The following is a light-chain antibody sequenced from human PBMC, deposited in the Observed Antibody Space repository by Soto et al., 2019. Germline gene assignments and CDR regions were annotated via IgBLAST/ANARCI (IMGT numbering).Light chain of an antibody. CDR1: QSVSGN. V-gene: IGKV3-15*01. J-gene: IGKJ1*01. CDR3: QQRSNWRWT. Sequence: EIVMTQSPATLSVSPGERATLSCRASQSVSGNLAWYQQKPGQAPRLLIYGASTRATGIPARFSGSGSGTEFTLTISSLQSEDFAVYYCQQRSNWRWTFGQGTKVDIK. CDR2: GAS.